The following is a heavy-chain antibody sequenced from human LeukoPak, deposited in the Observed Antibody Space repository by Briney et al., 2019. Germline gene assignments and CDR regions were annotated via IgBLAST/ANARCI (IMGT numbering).Heavy chain of an antibody. D-gene: IGHD6-13*01. CDR1: GDSIRGYY. Sequence: PSETLSLTCTVFGDSIRGYYWSWIRQSPGKGLEWIAYINYSGTTNYNLSLKNRVTISVDTSKNQVSLRLSSVTAADTAVYYCARDGYSSSLQYWGQGTLVTVSS. V-gene: IGHV4-59*08. CDR2: INYSGTT. J-gene: IGHJ1*01. CDR3: ARDGYSSSLQY.